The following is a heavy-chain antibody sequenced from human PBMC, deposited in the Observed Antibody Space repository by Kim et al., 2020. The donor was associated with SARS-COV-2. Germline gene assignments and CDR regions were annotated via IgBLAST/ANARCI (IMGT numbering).Heavy chain of an antibody. V-gene: IGHV4-39*01. CDR2: IYYSGST. J-gene: IGHJ4*02. D-gene: IGHD3-22*01. CDR1: GGSISSSSYY. Sequence: SETLSLTCTVSGGSISSSSYYWGWIRQPPGKGLEWIGSIYYSGSTYYNPSLKSRVTISVDTSKNQFSLKLSSVTAADTAVYYCARGGLNYYDSSGYYYFDYWGQGTLVTVSS. CDR3: ARGGLNYYDSSGYYYFDY.